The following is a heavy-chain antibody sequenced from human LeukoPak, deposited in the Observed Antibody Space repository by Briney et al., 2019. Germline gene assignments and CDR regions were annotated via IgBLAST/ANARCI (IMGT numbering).Heavy chain of an antibody. Sequence: GGSLRLSCAASGFTFSNYAMSWVRQAPGKGLEWVSVISGSGGSTYYADSEKGRFTISRDNAKNSLYLQMNSLRAEDTAVYYCAELGITMIGGVWGKGTTVTISS. V-gene: IGHV3-23*01. CDR2: ISGSGGST. J-gene: IGHJ6*04. CDR1: GFTFSNYA. CDR3: AELGITMIGGV. D-gene: IGHD3-10*02.